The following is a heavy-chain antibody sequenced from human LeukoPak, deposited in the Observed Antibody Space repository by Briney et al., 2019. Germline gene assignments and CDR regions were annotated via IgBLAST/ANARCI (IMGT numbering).Heavy chain of an antibody. CDR3: ARDLPVIAAAGNYYYYYYMDV. CDR2: IYTSGST. J-gene: IGHJ6*03. CDR1: GGSNSSYY. V-gene: IGHV4-4*07. Sequence: SETLSRTCTVSGGSNSSYYWSWIRQPAGKGLEWIGRIYTSGSTNYNPSLKSRVTMSVDTSKNQFSLKLSSVTAADTAVYYCARDLPVIAAAGNYYYYYYMDVWGKGTTVTVSS. D-gene: IGHD6-13*01.